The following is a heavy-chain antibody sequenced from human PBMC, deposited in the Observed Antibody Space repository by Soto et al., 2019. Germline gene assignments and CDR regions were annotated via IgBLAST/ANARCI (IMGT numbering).Heavy chain of an antibody. D-gene: IGHD3-10*01. J-gene: IGHJ4*02. Sequence: EVQLVESGGGLVQPGGSLRLSCAASGFTFSSYWIHWVRQAPGEGLVWVSRINGDGLTTNYADSVKGRFAISRDNRKNTLYLQMNSLGAEDTAVYYCVIGASGACYLDSFVQGTLVTVSS. CDR2: INGDGLTT. V-gene: IGHV3-74*01. CDR3: VIGASGACYLDS. CDR1: GFTFSSYW.